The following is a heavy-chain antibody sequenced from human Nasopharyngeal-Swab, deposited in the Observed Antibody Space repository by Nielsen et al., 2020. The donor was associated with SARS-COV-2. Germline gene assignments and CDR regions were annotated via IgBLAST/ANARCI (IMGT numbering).Heavy chain of an antibody. D-gene: IGHD5-18*01. V-gene: IGHV3-21*01. CDR3: ARTGYSFGFDAFDV. CDR2: ISSSSTYI. Sequence: GESLKISCAASGFTFSTYSMNWVRQAPGKGLEWVSSISSSSTYIYYADSVKGRFTISRDNAKNSLYLQMNSLRAEDTAVYYCARTGYSFGFDAFDVWGQGTMVTVSS. CDR1: GFTFSTYS. J-gene: IGHJ3*01.